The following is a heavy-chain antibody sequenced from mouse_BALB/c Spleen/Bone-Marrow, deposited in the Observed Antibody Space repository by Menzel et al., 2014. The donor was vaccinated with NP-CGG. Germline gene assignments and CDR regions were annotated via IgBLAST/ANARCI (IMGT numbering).Heavy chain of an antibody. CDR2: IRNKANGYTT. V-gene: IGHV7-3*02. J-gene: IGHJ4*01. CDR3: ARSLYPRAMDY. D-gene: IGHD2-1*01. CDR1: WFTFTDYY. Sequence: EVMLVESGGGLVQPGGSLRLSCATSWFTFTDYYMSWVRQPPGKALEWLGFIRNKANGYTTEYSASVKGRFTISRDNSQSILYLQMNTLRAEDSATYYCARSLYPRAMDYWGQGTSVAVSS.